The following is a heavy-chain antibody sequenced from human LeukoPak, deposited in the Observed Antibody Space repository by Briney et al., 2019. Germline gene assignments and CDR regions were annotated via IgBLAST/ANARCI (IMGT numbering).Heavy chain of an antibody. J-gene: IGHJ4*02. CDR2: INTNTGNP. CDR3: ARGSFFGLDDY. Sequence: ASVKVSCKASGYTFTSYARNWVRQAPGQGLEWMGWINTNTGNPTYAQGFTGRFVFSLDTSVSTAYLQICSLKAEDTAVYYCARGSFFGLDDYWGQGTLVTVSS. V-gene: IGHV7-4-1*01. CDR1: GYTFTSYA. D-gene: IGHD3-10*01.